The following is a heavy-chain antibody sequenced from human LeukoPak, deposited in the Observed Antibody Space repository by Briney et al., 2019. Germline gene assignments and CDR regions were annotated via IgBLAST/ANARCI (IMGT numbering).Heavy chain of an antibody. CDR1: GFTFSSYA. V-gene: IGHV3-23*01. CDR3: ARAYCSGGSCYKPLDY. Sequence: GGSLRLSCAASGFTFSSYAMSWVRQAPGKGLEWVSAISGSGGRTSYADSVKGRFTISRDNSKNTLYLQMNSLRAEDTAVYYCARAYCSGGSCYKPLDYWGQGTLVTVSS. CDR2: ISGSGGRT. D-gene: IGHD2-15*01. J-gene: IGHJ4*02.